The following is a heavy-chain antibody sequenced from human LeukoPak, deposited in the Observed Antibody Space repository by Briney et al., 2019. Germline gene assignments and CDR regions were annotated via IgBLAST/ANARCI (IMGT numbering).Heavy chain of an antibody. CDR1: GFTFSSYG. CDR3: ARDPYNGDYGDFYYYYMDV. D-gene: IGHD3-16*01. V-gene: IGHV3-23*01. Sequence: GGTLRLSCAASGFTFSSYGMSWVRQAPGKGLEWVSAISGSGDYTFYADSVKGRFTISRDNAKNSLYLHLNSLRDEDTAIYYCARDPYNGDYGDFYYYYMDVWGKGTTVTISS. J-gene: IGHJ6*03. CDR2: ISGSGDYT.